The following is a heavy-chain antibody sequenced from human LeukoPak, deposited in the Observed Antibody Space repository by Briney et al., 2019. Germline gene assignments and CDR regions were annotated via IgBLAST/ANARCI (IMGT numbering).Heavy chain of an antibody. D-gene: IGHD3-16*01. J-gene: IGHJ4*02. V-gene: IGHV4-34*01. Sequence: SETLSLTCAVYGGSFSGYYWSWIRQPPGKGLEWIGEINDSGSSNYSPSLKSRVTISVDASKNQFSLTLSSVTAADTVVYYCARLPTDYDYVWGSSYWGQGTLVTVSS. CDR1: GGSFSGYY. CDR3: ARLPTDYDYVWGSSY. CDR2: INDSGSS.